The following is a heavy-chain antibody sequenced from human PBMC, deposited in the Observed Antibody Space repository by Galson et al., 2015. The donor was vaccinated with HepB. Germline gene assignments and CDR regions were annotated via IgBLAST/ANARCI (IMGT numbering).Heavy chain of an antibody. Sequence: SVKVSCKASGYTFTDYYMHWVRQAPGQGLEWMGRINPNSGGTKYAQKFQGRVTMTRDTSISTAYMELSRLRSDDTAVYYCARVDGSSSLAYFDYWGQGTLVTVSS. V-gene: IGHV1-2*06. D-gene: IGHD3-10*01. CDR2: INPNSGGT. CDR1: GYTFTDYY. CDR3: ARVDGSSSLAYFDY. J-gene: IGHJ4*02.